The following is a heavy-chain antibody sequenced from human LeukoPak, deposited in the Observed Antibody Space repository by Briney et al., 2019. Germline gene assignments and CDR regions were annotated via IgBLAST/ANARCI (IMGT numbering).Heavy chain of an antibody. Sequence: PGGSLRLSCAASGFTFSSYWMSWVRQAPGKGLEWVANIKQDGSEKYYVDSVKGRFTISRDNAKNSLYLQMNRLRDEDTAVYYCARMYSSGWYPGYYFDYWGQGTLVSVSS. D-gene: IGHD6-19*01. CDR2: IKQDGSEK. CDR1: GFTFSSYW. J-gene: IGHJ4*02. CDR3: ARMYSSGWYPGYYFDY. V-gene: IGHV3-7*01.